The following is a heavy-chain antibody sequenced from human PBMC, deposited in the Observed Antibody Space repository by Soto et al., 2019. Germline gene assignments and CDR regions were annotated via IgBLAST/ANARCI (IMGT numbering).Heavy chain of an antibody. Sequence: GASLKVSCKASGYTFTSYAMHWVRQAPGQRLEWMGWINAGNGNTKYSQKFQGRVTITRDTSASTAYMELSSLRSEDTAVYYCARLSGSYYNFDYWGQGTLVTVSS. CDR1: GYTFTSYA. D-gene: IGHD3-10*01. CDR2: INAGNGNT. CDR3: ARLSGSYYNFDY. J-gene: IGHJ4*02. V-gene: IGHV1-3*01.